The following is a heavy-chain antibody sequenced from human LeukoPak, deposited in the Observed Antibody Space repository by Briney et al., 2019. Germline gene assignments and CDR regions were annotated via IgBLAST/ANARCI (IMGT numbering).Heavy chain of an antibody. J-gene: IGHJ6*03. CDR1: GYTFTSYY. CDR2: INPSGGST. CDR3: ARQPEFDYYGSGSWLWYYYYMDV. D-gene: IGHD3-10*01. Sequence: ASVKVSCKASGYTFTSYYMHWVRQAPGQGLEWMGIINPSGGSTSYAQKFQGRVTMTRDMSTSTVYMELSSLRAEDTAVYYCARQPEFDYYGSGSWLWYYYYMDVWGKGTTVTVSS. V-gene: IGHV1-46*01.